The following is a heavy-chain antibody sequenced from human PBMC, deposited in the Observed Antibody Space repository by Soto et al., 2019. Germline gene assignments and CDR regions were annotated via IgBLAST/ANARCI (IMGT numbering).Heavy chain of an antibody. CDR1: GGSISSYY. J-gene: IGHJ3*02. D-gene: IGHD3-22*01. Sequence: QVQLQESGPGLVKPSETLSLTCTVSGGSISSYYWSWIRQPPGKGLEWIGYIYYSGSTNYNPSLKRRVNISVDTSKNQCTLQLSSVTAADTAVYYCASLCASYDISGYYYPCDAFDIWGHGTTGTVSS. CDR3: ASLCASYDISGYYYPCDAFDI. CDR2: IYYSGST. V-gene: IGHV4-59*08.